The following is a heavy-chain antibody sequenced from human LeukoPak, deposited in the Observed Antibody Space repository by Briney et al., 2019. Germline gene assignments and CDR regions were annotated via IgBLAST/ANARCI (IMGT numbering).Heavy chain of an antibody. V-gene: IGHV3-53*01. Sequence: GGSLRLSCAASGFTVSSNYMSWVRQAPGKGLEWVSVIYSGGSTYHADSVKGRFTISRDNSKNTLYLQMNSLRAEDTAVYYCAREGVDGYIPSAFDIWGQGTMVTVSS. CDR2: IYSGGST. J-gene: IGHJ3*02. D-gene: IGHD5-24*01. CDR1: GFTVSSNY. CDR3: AREGVDGYIPSAFDI.